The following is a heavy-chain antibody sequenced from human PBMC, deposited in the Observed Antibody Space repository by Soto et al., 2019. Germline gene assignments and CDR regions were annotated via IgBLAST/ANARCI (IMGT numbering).Heavy chain of an antibody. D-gene: IGHD5-18*01. V-gene: IGHV6-1*01. Sequence: PSQTLSLTCAISGDSVSTNSATWDWIRQSPSRGLEWLGRTYYRSKWYNDYAVSVKSRITINPDTSKNQFSLQLNSVTPEDTAVYYCARSRVAKDSAGFDHWGQGTLVTVSS. CDR2: TYYRSKWYN. J-gene: IGHJ4*02. CDR3: ARSRVAKDSAGFDH. CDR1: GDSVSTNSAT.